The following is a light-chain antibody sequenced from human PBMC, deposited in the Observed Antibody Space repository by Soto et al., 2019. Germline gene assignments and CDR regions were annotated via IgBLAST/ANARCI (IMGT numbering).Light chain of an antibody. CDR2: DAS. J-gene: IGKJ5*01. CDR3: QQRSNWPMST. CDR1: QSVSSS. V-gene: IGKV3-11*01. Sequence: EIVLTQSPATLSLSPGERATLSCSASQSVSSSLAWYQQKPGQAPRLLIYDASNRATGIPARFSGSGSGTDFTLTISSLEPEDFAVYYCQQRSNWPMSTFGQGTRLEIK.